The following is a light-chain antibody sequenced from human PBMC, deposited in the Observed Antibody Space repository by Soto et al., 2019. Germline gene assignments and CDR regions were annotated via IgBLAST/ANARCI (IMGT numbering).Light chain of an antibody. J-gene: IGKJ4*01. CDR2: DAS. Sequence: EIVMTQSPATLSVSPGERATLSCRASQSVATNLAWYQQKPGQVPRLLIYDASTRATDIPARFSGSGSGTEFTLTISSLQSEDFAVYYCQQYNNWPLTFGGGTKVDIK. CDR3: QQYNNWPLT. V-gene: IGKV3-15*01. CDR1: QSVATN.